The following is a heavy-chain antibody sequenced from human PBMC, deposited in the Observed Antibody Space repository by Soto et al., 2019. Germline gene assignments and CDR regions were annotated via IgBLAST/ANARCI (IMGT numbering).Heavy chain of an antibody. CDR2: ISAYNGNT. D-gene: IGHD4-17*01. Sequence: ASVKVSCKASGYTFTSYRISWGRQAPGQGLEWMGWISAYNGNTNYAQKLQGRVTMTTDTSTSTAYMELRSLRSDDTAVYYCARDLVYGDPSDYWGQATLVTVSS. J-gene: IGHJ4*02. CDR3: ARDLVYGDPSDY. CDR1: GYTFTSYR. V-gene: IGHV1-18*01.